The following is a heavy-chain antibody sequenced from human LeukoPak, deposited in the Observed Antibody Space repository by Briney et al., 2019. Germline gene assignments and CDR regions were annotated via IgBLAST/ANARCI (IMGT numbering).Heavy chain of an antibody. V-gene: IGHV1-8*02. Sequence: ASVKVSCKASGGTFSSYAISWVRQATGQGLEWMGWMNPNSGNTGYAQKFQGRVTMTRNTSISTAYMELSSLRSEDTAVYYCARGPVLYGMDVWGQGTTVTVSS. CDR1: GGTFSSYA. J-gene: IGHJ6*02. CDR3: ARGPVLYGMDV. D-gene: IGHD6-6*01. CDR2: MNPNSGNT.